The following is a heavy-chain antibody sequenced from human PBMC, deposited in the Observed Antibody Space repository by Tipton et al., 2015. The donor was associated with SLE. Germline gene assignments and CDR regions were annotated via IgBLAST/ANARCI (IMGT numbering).Heavy chain of an antibody. V-gene: IGHV5-51*03. J-gene: IGHJ3*02. D-gene: IGHD3-10*01. CDR1: GYTFNTYW. Sequence: VQLVQSGAEVKKPGESLKISCKASGYTFNTYWIGWVRQMPGKGLEWMGIIYPGDSDTRYSPSFQGQVIISADKSTTTAYLQWSSLKASDTAMYFCARRKLIQGGLVGLSAFDIWGQGTMITVSS. CDR3: ARRKLIQGGLVGLSAFDI. CDR2: IYPGDSDT.